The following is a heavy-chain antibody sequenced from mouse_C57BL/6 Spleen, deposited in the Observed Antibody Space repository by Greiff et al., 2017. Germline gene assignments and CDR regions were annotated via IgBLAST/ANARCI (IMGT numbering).Heavy chain of an antibody. D-gene: IGHD2-5*01. V-gene: IGHV5-16*01. J-gene: IGHJ4*01. CDR3: AREGSNYVGDAMDY. CDR2: INYDGSST. CDR1: GFTFSDYY. Sequence: DVQLVESEGGLVQPGSSMKLSCTASGFTFSDYYMAWVRQVPEKGLEWVANINYDGSSTYYLDSLKSRFIISRDNAKNILYLQMSSLKSEDTATYYCAREGSNYVGDAMDYWGQGTSVTVSS.